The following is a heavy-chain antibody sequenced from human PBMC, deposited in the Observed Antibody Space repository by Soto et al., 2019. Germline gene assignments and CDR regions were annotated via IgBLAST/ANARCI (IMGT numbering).Heavy chain of an antibody. D-gene: IGHD2-15*01. CDR2: MNPNSGNT. CDR3: ARVPVPYCSGGRPCDPPYYYYMDV. CDR1: GYTFTRYD. V-gene: IGHV1-8*01. J-gene: IGHJ6*03. Sequence: ASVKVSCKASGYTFTRYDINWVRQATGQGLEWMGWMNPNSGNTGYAQKFQGRVTMTRNTSISTAYMELSSLRSEDTAVYYCARVPVPYCSGGRPCDPPYYYYMDVWGKGTTVTVS.